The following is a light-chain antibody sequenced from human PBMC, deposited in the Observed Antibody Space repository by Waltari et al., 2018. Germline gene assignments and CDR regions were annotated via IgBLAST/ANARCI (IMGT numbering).Light chain of an antibody. CDR3: AAWDDSLSAVV. CDR1: SSHIGGNH. Sequence: QSVLTPPPSASGTPGQKITISCSGSSSHIGGNHVNWYQHFPGAAPKLVIVRVVHRPSGVPDRFSGSKSDTSASLTISGLRSDDEADYYCAAWDDSLSAVVFGGGTKLTV. V-gene: IGLV1-47*01. J-gene: IGLJ3*02. CDR2: RVV.